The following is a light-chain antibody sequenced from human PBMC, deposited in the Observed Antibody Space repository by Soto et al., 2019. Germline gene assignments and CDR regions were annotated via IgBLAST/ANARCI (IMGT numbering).Light chain of an antibody. CDR3: QKYNSAPLT. V-gene: IGKV1-27*01. CDR1: QVITNF. J-gene: IGKJ4*01. Sequence: DIQMTQSPSSLSASVGDRVTITCRATQVITNFLAWYQQKPGKVPRLLIYSASTLQSGVPSRFSGSGYGTEFPLTISSLQPEDVATYYCQKYNSAPLTFGGGTKVEIK. CDR2: SAS.